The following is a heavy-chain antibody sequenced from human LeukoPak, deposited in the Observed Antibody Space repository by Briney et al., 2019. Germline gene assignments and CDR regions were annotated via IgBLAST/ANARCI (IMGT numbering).Heavy chain of an antibody. D-gene: IGHD3-22*01. CDR1: GYTFTSYG. Sequence: ASVKVSCKXSGYTFTSYGISWVRQAPGQGLEWMGRISAYNGNTNYAQKLQGRVTVTTDTSTSTAYMELRSLRSDDTAVYYCARSGYYDSSWSFDYWGQGTLVTVSS. CDR3: ARSGYYDSSWSFDY. CDR2: ISAYNGNT. J-gene: IGHJ4*02. V-gene: IGHV1-18*01.